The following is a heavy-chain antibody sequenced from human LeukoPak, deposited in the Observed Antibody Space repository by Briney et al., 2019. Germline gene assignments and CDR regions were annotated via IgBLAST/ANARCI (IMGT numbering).Heavy chain of an antibody. CDR2: MNPNSGNT. CDR1: GYTFTSYD. Sequence: GASVKVSCKASGYTFTSYDINWVRQATGQGLEWMGWMNPNSGNTGYAQRFQGRVTMTRNTSISTAYMELSSLRSEDTAVYYCARVSNDSPYYDFWSGYPYFDYWGQGTLVTVSS. J-gene: IGHJ4*02. V-gene: IGHV1-8*01. CDR3: ARVSNDSPYYDFWSGYPYFDY. D-gene: IGHD3-3*01.